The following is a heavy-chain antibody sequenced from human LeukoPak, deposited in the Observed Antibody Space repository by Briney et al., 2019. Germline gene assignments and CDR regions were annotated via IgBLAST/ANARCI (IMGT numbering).Heavy chain of an antibody. CDR1: GLPFSSHR. J-gene: IGHJ4*02. CDR3: ASGSGWVFDY. D-gene: IGHD6-19*01. CDR2: IKQDGSEK. V-gene: IGHV3-7*01. Sequence: PGGSLRLSCAASGLPFSSHRLNWVRQAPGKGLEWVANIKQDGSEKSYVDSVRGRFTISRDNAKNSLYLQMNSLRAEDTAVYYCASGSGWVFDYWGQGTLVTVSS.